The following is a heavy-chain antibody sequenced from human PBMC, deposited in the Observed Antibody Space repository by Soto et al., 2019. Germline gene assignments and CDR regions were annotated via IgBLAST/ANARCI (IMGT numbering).Heavy chain of an antibody. D-gene: IGHD1-26*01. CDR3: ARVVGGSYRYYFDY. CDR1: GFTFSSYW. V-gene: IGHV3-7*05. J-gene: IGHJ4*02. CDR2: IKQDGSEK. Sequence: GGSLRLSCAASGFTFSSYWMSWVRQAPGKGLEWVANIKQDGSEKYYVDSVKGRFTISRDSAKNSLYLQMNSLRAEDTAVYYCARVVGGSYRYYFDYWGQGTLVTVSS.